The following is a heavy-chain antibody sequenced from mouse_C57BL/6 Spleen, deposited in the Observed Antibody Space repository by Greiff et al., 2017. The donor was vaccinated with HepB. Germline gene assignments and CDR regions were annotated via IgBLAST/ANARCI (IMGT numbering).Heavy chain of an antibody. CDR1: GFTFSDYY. Sequence: EVKVEESEGGLVQPGRSMKLSCTASGFTFSDYYMAWVRQVPEKGLEWVANINYDGSSTYYLDSLKSRFIISRDNAKNILYLQMSSLKSEDTATYYCARDSDYYGSSLDYWGQGTTLTVSS. CDR2: INYDGSST. J-gene: IGHJ2*01. CDR3: ARDSDYYGSSLDY. V-gene: IGHV5-16*01. D-gene: IGHD1-1*01.